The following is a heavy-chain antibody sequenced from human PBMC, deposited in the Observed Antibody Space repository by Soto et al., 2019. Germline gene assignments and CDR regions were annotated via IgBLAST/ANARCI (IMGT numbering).Heavy chain of an antibody. CDR2: ISYDGSNK. J-gene: IGHJ4*02. D-gene: IGHD2-15*01. V-gene: IGHV3-30*18. CDR1: GFTFSSYG. CDR3: AKDLGVGGPRYCSGGSCYGPIDY. Sequence: GGSLRLSCAASGFTFSSYGMHWVRQAPGKGLEWVAVISYDGSNKYYADSVKGRFTISRDNSKNTLYLQMNSLRAEDTAVYYCAKDLGVGGPRYCSGGSCYGPIDYWGQGTLVTVSS.